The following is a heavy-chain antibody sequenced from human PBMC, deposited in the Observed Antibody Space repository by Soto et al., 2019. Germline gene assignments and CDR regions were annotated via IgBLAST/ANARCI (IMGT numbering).Heavy chain of an antibody. CDR1: GDSVSTISAT. CDR3: TRLIGNSWLDS. D-gene: IGHD3-16*02. CDR2: TYYRPKWEI. J-gene: IGHJ5*01. V-gene: IGHV6-1*01. Sequence: QVQLQQSGPGLVKPSQTLSLTCAISGDSVSTISATWDWIRQSPSRGLEWLGRTYYRPKWEIDYAVSLRGRITIIPDTANNQLSLQLSSVTPDDTAVYYCTRLIGNSWLDSWGQGILVTVSS.